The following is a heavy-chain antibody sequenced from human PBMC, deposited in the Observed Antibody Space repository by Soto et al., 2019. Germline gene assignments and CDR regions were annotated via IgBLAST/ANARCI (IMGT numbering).Heavy chain of an antibody. J-gene: IGHJ3*02. CDR3: ARLRSYAASFDI. D-gene: IGHD3-10*01. CDR1: GGSISSHY. CDR2: IHYRGST. Sequence: AETLSLTCTVSGGSISSHYWSWIRQPPGKGLEWIGYIHYRGSTNYNPSLKSRITISVDTSKTQFSLRLSSGTAADTAIYYCARLRSYAASFDIWGQGTMVTVSS. V-gene: IGHV4-59*11.